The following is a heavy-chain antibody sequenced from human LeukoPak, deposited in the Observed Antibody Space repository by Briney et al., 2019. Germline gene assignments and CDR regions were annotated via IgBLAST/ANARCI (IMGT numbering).Heavy chain of an antibody. CDR3: ARTGGINYYFDY. J-gene: IGHJ4*02. V-gene: IGHV4-31*03. Sequence: SETLSLTCTVSGGSISSVGYYWSWIRQHPGKGLEWIGFIYYSGSTYYHPSLKSRVSISLDTSKSQFSLKLGSLTAADTAVYYCARTGGINYYFDYWGQGTLVTVSS. CDR1: GGSISSVGYY. CDR2: IYYSGST. D-gene: IGHD1-1*01.